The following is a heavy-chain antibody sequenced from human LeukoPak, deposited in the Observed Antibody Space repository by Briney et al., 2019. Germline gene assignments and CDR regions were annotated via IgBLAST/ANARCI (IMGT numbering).Heavy chain of an antibody. CDR2: VYYSGST. CDR3: ARHSVYYFDY. V-gene: IGHV4-39*01. J-gene: IGHJ4*02. Sequence: PSETLSLTCTVSGGSISSSSYYWGWIRQPPGKGLEWIGSVYYSGSTYYNPSLKSRVTISVDTSKNQFSLKLSSVTAADTAVYYCARHSVYYFDYWGQGTLVTVSS. CDR1: GGSISSSSYY. D-gene: IGHD5/OR15-5a*01.